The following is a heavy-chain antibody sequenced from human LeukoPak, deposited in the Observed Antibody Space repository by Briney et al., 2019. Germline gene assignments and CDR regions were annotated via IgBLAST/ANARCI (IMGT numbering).Heavy chain of an antibody. V-gene: IGHV3-66*01. D-gene: IGHD6-13*01. CDR1: GFTVSSNY. CDR2: IYSGGST. J-gene: IGHJ6*03. CDR3: ARAPGHSSSWYGYDMRYYYYMDV. Sequence: SGGSLRLSCAASGFTVSSNYMSWVRQAPGKGLEWVSVIYSGGSTYYADSVKGRFTISRDNSKNTLYLQMNSLRAEDTAVYYCARAPGHSSSWYGYDMRYYYYMDVWGQGTLVTVSS.